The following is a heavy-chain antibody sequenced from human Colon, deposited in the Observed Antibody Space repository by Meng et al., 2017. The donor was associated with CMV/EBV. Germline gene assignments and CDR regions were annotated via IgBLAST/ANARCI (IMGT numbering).Heavy chain of an antibody. CDR3: AIQYYDFWSGYDRAWRSLDY. CDR1: GYTFSSYG. CDR2: ISIYNGDT. D-gene: IGHD3-3*01. J-gene: IGHJ4*02. V-gene: IGHV1-18*01. Sequence: ASVKVSCKASGYTFSSYGISWVRQAPGQGLEWMGWISIYNGDTKYAQKLQGRVTMTTDTSTSTAYMELRSLRSDDTAVYYCAIQYYDFWSGYDRAWRSLDYWGQGTLVTVSS.